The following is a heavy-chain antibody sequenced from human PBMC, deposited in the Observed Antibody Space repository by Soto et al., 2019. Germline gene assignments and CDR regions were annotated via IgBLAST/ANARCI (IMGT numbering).Heavy chain of an antibody. CDR3: ANSHDYYDSSGYYQPRSMDV. V-gene: IGHV6-1*01. CDR2: SYYRSKWYN. Sequence: SQTLSLTCAVSGDSVPSNTVAWNWIRQSPSRGLEWLGRSYYRSKWYNDYAVSVKSRITINPDTSKNQFSLQLNSVTPEDTAVYYCANSHDYYDSSGYYQPRSMDVWGQGTTVTVSS. CDR1: GDSVPSNTVA. J-gene: IGHJ6*02. D-gene: IGHD3-22*01.